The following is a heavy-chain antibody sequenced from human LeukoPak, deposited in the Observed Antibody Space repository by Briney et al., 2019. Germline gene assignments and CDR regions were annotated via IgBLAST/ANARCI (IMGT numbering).Heavy chain of an antibody. CDR2: INHSGST. V-gene: IGHV4-34*01. CDR3: ARGGVGATTAGFDY. D-gene: IGHD1-26*01. CDR1: GGSISSYY. Sequence: PSETLSLTCTVSGGSISSYYWSWIRQPPGKGLGWIGEINHSGSTNYNPSLKSRVTISVDTSKNQFSLKLSSVTAADTAVYYCARGGVGATTAGFDYWGQGTLVTVSS. J-gene: IGHJ4*02.